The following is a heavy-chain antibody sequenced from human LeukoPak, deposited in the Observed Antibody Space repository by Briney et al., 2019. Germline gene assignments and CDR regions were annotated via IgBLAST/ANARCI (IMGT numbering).Heavy chain of an antibody. CDR2: ISYDGSNK. Sequence: GGSLRLSCAASGFTFSSYGMHWVRQAPGKGLEWVAVISYDGSNKYYADSVKGRFTISRDNSKNTLYLQMNSLRAEDTAVYYCARDGRPAAIFDYWGQGTLVTVSS. J-gene: IGHJ4*02. CDR3: ARDGRPAAIFDY. V-gene: IGHV3-30*03. CDR1: GFTFSSYG. D-gene: IGHD2-2*01.